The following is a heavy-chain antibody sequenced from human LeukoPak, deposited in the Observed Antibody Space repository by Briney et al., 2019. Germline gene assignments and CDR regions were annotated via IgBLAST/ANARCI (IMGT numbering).Heavy chain of an antibody. CDR2: INPSGGST. J-gene: IGHJ4*02. V-gene: IGHV1-46*01. CDR3: ARNNRNDFDC. Sequence: ASVKVSCKVSGYTLTSYYIHWVRQAPGQGLEWMGRINPSGGSTSYAQKFQGRVTMTRDTSTSTVYMELSSLRSEDTAVYYCARNNRNDFDCWGQGTLVTVSS. CDR1: GYTLTSYY. D-gene: IGHD1-1*01.